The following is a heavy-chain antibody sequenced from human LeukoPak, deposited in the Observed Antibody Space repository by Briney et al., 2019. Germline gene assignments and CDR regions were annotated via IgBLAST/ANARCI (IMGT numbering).Heavy chain of an antibody. CDR2: ISAYNGNT. CDR3: ARDEDIVVVPLADY. V-gene: IGHV1-18*01. CDR1: GYTFTSYG. D-gene: IGHD2-2*01. Sequence: ASVKVSCKASGYTFTSYGISWVRQAPGQGLEWMGWISAYNGNTNYAQKLQGRVTMTTDTSTSTAYMELRSLRSDDTAVYYCARDEDIVVVPLADYWGQGTLVTVSS. J-gene: IGHJ4*02.